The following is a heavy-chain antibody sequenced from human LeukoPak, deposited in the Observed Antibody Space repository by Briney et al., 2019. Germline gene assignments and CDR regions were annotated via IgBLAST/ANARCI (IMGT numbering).Heavy chain of an antibody. J-gene: IGHJ5*02. Sequence: GSLRLSCAASGFTFSTYSMTWVRQAPGKGLEWVSSIGSSSGYIYYADSVKGRFTISRDNAKNSLYLQMNSLTAEDTAVHYCVRAHHPGGWFDPWGQGTLVTVSS. CDR2: IGSSSGYI. D-gene: IGHD3-10*01. CDR1: GFTFSTYS. V-gene: IGHV3-21*01. CDR3: VRAHHPGGWFDP.